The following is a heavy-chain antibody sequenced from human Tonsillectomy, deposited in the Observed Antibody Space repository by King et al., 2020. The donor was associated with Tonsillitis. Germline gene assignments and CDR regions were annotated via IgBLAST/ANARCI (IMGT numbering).Heavy chain of an antibody. J-gene: IGHJ4*02. CDR2: ISASGGST. CDR1: GFTFSSYA. CDR3: ARKYYYDSSGYYYLFDY. Sequence: QLVQSGGGLVQPGGSLRLSCAASGFTFSSYAMSWVRQAPGKGLEWVSAISASGGSTYYADSVKGRCTISRDNSKNTLFLQMNSLRAEDTAVYYCARKYYYDSSGYYYLFDYWGQGTLVTVSS. D-gene: IGHD3-22*01. V-gene: IGHV3-23*04.